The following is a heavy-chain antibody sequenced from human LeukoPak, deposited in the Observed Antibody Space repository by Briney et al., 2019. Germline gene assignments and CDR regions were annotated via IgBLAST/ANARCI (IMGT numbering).Heavy chain of an antibody. CDR1: GFTLSTYW. CDR3: VRGLGDY. Sequence: GGSLRLSCVASGFTLSTYWMHWVRQGPGKALVWVARIDIDGRIITHADSVEGRFTISRDNAKNTVYLQMNDLRDEDTATYYCVRGLGDYWGQGTLVTVSS. V-gene: IGHV3-74*03. J-gene: IGHJ4*02. D-gene: IGHD3-16*01. CDR2: IDIDGRII.